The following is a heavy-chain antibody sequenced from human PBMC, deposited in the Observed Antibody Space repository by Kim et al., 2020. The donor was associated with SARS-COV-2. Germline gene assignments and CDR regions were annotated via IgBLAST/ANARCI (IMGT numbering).Heavy chain of an antibody. CDR3: VKPLVREQYGMDA. J-gene: IGHJ6*02. V-gene: IGHV3-9*01. Sequence: YADSVKGRFTISRDNSKRSLFLQMNSLRIEDTALYFCVKPLVREQYGMDAWGQGTMVTVSS. D-gene: IGHD3-10*01.